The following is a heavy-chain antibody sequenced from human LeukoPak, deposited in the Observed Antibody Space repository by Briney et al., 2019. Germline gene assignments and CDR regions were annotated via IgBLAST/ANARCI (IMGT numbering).Heavy chain of an antibody. CDR3: ARNPRYYYYMDV. J-gene: IGHJ6*03. CDR1: GGSISTYY. V-gene: IGHV4-59*01. Sequence: SETLSLTCTVSGGSISTYYWNWIRQPPGKGLEWIGYTYDSGSTNYNPSLKSRVTISVDASMNQFSLKLSSVTAADTAVYYCARNPRYYYYMDVWGKGTTVTVSS. CDR2: TYDSGST.